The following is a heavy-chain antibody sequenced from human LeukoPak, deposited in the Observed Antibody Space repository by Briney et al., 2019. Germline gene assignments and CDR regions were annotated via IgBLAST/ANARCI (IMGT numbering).Heavy chain of an antibody. J-gene: IGHJ4*02. CDR2: INHSGST. CDR1: GGSFSGYY. Sequence: SETLSLTCAVYGGSFSGYYWSWIRQPPGKGLEWIWEINHSGSTNYNPSLKSRVTISVDTSKNQFSLKLSSVTAADTAVYYCARAVRYSSSWYKPFDYWGQGTLVTVSS. V-gene: IGHV4-34*01. D-gene: IGHD6-13*01. CDR3: ARAVRYSSSWYKPFDY.